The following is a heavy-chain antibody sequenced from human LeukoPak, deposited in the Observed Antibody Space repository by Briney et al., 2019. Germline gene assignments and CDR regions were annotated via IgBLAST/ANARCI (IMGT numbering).Heavy chain of an antibody. CDR2: IGIAGDT. CDR1: GFTFSSYD. V-gene: IGHV3-13*01. Sequence: GGSLRLSCAASGFTFSSYDMHWIRQSTEKSLEWVSGIGIAGDTYHVDSVKGRFTISRENAKNSLYLQMNSLRAGDTAVYYCAKDGKAAAGPNWFDPWGQGTLVTVSS. J-gene: IGHJ5*02. D-gene: IGHD6-13*01. CDR3: AKDGKAAAGPNWFDP.